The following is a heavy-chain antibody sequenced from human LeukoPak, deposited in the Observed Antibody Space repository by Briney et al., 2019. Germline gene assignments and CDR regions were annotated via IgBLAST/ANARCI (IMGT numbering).Heavy chain of an antibody. D-gene: IGHD4-17*01. J-gene: IGHJ4*02. CDR1: GFTFDDYA. V-gene: IGHV3-43*02. CDR3: AKVPDYGDFIFDY. Sequence: GGFLRLSCAASGFTFDDYAMHWVRQAPGKGLEWVSLISGDGTRTYYADSVKGRFTISRDNSKNSLYLQMNSLRTADTALYYCAKVPDYGDFIFDYWGQGTLVIVSS. CDR2: ISGDGTRT.